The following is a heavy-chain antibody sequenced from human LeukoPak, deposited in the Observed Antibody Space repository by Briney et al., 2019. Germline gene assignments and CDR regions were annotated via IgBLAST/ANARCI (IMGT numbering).Heavy chain of an antibody. CDR1: GLTFSNGW. CDR3: TWYRSIYYTFVD. CDR2: IKSKTDGETT. J-gene: IGHJ4*02. D-gene: IGHD6-13*01. V-gene: IGHV3-15*01. Sequence: PGGSLRLSCAASGLTFSNGWMSWVRQGPGKGLEWVGRIKSKTDGETTEYAAPVKGRFTISRDDSKNTLYLQMNSLKNEDTAVYYCTWYRSIYYTFVDWGQGTQVTVSS.